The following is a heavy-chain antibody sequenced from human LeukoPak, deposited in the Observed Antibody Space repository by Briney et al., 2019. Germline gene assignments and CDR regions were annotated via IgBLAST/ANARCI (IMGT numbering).Heavy chain of an antibody. CDR3: ARSKSGYSYGPYYFDY. Sequence: SETLSLTCTVSGGSISSSSYYWGWIRQPPGKGLEWIGSIDYSGSTYYNSSLKSRVTIFADTSKNQFSLKLNSVTAADTAVYYCARSKSGYSYGPYYFDYWGQGTLVTVSS. D-gene: IGHD5-18*01. CDR1: GGSISSSSYY. V-gene: IGHV4-39*01. CDR2: IDYSGST. J-gene: IGHJ4*02.